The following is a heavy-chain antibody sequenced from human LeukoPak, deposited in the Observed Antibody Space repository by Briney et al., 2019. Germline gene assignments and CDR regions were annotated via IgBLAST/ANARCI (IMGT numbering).Heavy chain of an antibody. CDR2: IRSISGTI. CDR3: ARDHNYAFDY. CDR1: GFTFSSYS. D-gene: IGHD5-18*01. J-gene: IGHJ4*02. Sequence: GGSLRLSCAASGFTFSSYSMNWVRQAPGKGLEWVSYIRSISGTINYADSVKGRFTISGDNARNSLFLQMNSLRAEDTAVYSCARDHNYAFDYWGQGTLVTVSS. V-gene: IGHV3-48*01.